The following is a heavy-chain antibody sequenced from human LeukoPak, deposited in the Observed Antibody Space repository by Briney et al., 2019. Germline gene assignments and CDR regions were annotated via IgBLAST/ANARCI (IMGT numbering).Heavy chain of an antibody. J-gene: IGHJ4*02. D-gene: IGHD6-6*01. CDR3: ARHGYSSSSIGDFDY. CDR1: GGSISSSSYY. CDR2: IYYSGST. Sequence: PSETLSLTCTVSGGSISSSSYYWGWIRQPPGKGLEWIGSIYYSGSTYYNPSLKSRVTISVDTSKNQSSLKLSSVTAADTAVYYCARHGYSSSSIGDFDYWGQGTLVTVSS. V-gene: IGHV4-39*01.